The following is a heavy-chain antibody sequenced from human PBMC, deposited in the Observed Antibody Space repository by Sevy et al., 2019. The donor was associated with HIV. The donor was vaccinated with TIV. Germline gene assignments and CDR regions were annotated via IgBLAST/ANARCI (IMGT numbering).Heavy chain of an antibody. D-gene: IGHD6-13*01. CDR1: GFSFHAYW. Sequence: GGSLRLSCAGSGFSFHAYWMHRVRQAPGKGLEWLANINQDGSTNYYADSVKGRFTISRDNAKNLVYLQMNSLRPEDTGLYYCARAIAAAAGFWGQGTLVTVSS. CDR3: ARAIAAAAGF. J-gene: IGHJ4*02. V-gene: IGHV3-7*01. CDR2: INQDGSTN.